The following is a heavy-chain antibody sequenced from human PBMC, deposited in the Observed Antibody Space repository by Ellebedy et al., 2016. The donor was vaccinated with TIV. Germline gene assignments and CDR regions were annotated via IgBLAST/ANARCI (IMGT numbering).Heavy chain of an antibody. V-gene: IGHV4-59*01. D-gene: IGHD3-3*01. J-gene: IGHJ3*02. CDR1: GGSISRDS. Sequence: MPSETLSLTCTVSGGSISRDSWSWIRQPPGNGLEWVGYIFDSGSTIYNPSLRSRVTISLDRSQKQVSLNLTSVTAADSAVYFCARSSISVFGVTDAFDIWGQGTLVTVS. CDR3: ARSSISVFGVTDAFDI. CDR2: IFDSGST.